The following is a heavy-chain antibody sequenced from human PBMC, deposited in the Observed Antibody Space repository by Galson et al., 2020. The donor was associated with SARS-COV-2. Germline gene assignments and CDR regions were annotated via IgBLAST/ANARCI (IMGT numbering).Heavy chain of an antibody. CDR1: GFTFGSSA. Sequence: GGSLRLSCAASGFTFGSSAMHWVRQAPGKGLEWLAIISYDGTTKYNSESVKGCFTISRDISKNTLYLQMNSLRPEDTAVYYCARETDDHTSSWFDSWGQGTLVTVSS. D-gene: IGHD6-13*01. V-gene: IGHV3-30*04. CDR2: ISYDGTTK. CDR3: ARETDDHTSSWFDS. J-gene: IGHJ5*01.